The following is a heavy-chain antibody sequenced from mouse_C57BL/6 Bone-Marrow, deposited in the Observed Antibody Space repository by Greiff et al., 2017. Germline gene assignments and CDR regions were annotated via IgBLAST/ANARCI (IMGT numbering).Heavy chain of an antibody. J-gene: IGHJ2*01. CDR1: GYTFTSYW. CDR2: INTSNGGT. V-gene: IGHV1-53*01. Sequence: QVQLQQSGTELVKPGASVKLSCKASGYTFTSYWMHWVKQRPGQGLEWIGNINTSNGGTNYNEKFKSKATLTVDKSSSTAYMQLSSLTSEDSAVYYCARYYYGSSYFDYWGQGTTLTVSS. CDR3: ARYYYGSSYFDY. D-gene: IGHD1-1*01.